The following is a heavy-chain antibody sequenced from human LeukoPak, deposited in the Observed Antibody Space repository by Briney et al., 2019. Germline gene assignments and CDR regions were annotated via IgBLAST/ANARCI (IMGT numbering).Heavy chain of an antibody. CDR3: ATSHKSGYDDGDDY. CDR2: ISGSGGSK. V-gene: IGHV3-23*01. Sequence: GGSLRLSCVGSRFPPRKYAMSWVRQAPGKGLEWVSGISGSGGSKYYADSVKGRFTISRDNSKNTLYLQMNSLRAEDTAVYYCATSHKSGYDDGDDYWGQGTLVTVSS. CDR1: RFPPRKYA. D-gene: IGHD5-12*01. J-gene: IGHJ4*02.